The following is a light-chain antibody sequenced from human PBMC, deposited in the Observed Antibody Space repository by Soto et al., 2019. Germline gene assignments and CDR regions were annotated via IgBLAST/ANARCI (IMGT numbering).Light chain of an antibody. CDR3: SSYTSSFYV. Sequence: VLTQPASVSGSPGQSITISCTGTSSDVGGYNYVSWYQQHPGKAPKLMIYDVSNRPSGVSNRFSGSKSGNTASLTISGLQADYEADYYCSSYTSSFYVFGTGTKVTVL. V-gene: IGLV2-14*01. CDR2: DVS. J-gene: IGLJ1*01. CDR1: SSDVGGYNY.